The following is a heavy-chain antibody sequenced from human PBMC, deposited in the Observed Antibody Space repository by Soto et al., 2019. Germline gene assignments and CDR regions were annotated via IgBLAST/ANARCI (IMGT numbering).Heavy chain of an antibody. Sequence: PSETLSLTCTVSGGSISTSRSYWAWIRQPPGKGLEWLANIFYSGSTYYNPSLASRVTVSVDTSKNEFSLKLRSVTAADTAVYYCARQPTTGDTDLWIAPWGQGTLVXVSS. CDR1: GGSISTSRSY. CDR3: ARQPTTGDTDLWIAP. J-gene: IGHJ5*02. V-gene: IGHV4-39*01. CDR2: IFYSGST. D-gene: IGHD2-21*01.